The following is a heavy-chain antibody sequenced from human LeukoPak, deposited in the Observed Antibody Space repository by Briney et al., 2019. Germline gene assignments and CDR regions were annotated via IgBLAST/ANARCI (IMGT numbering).Heavy chain of an antibody. CDR1: GGSISSGSYY. CDR3: ARDGISTIFGVVITTDASDI. J-gene: IGHJ3*02. D-gene: IGHD3-3*01. CDR2: IYTSGST. Sequence: SQTLSLTCTVSGGSISSGSYYWSWIRQPAGKGLEWIGRIYTSGSTNYNPSLKSRVTISVDTSKNQFSLKLSSVTAADTAVYYCARDGISTIFGVVITTDASDIWGQGTMVTVSS. V-gene: IGHV4-61*02.